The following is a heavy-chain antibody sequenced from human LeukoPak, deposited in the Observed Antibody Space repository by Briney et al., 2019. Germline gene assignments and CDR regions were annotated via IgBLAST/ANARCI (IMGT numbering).Heavy chain of an antibody. CDR1: GCTFSGYH. CDR3: ARGDKKENQSGPSGYFDP. V-gene: IGHV1-2*02. J-gene: IGHJ5*02. D-gene: IGHD3-10*01. Sequence: GASVKVSCKASGCTFSGYHIHWVRQAPGQGLEWMGWINPNSGGTNFAPKFHGRVSMTRDTAISTAYMELTSLRSDDTAVYYCARGDKKENQSGPSGYFDPWGQGTLVTVSS. CDR2: INPNSGGT.